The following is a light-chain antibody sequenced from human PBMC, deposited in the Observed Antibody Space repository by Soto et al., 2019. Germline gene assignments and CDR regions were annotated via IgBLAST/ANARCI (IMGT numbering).Light chain of an antibody. CDR1: QGDHRS. Sequence: AIQFTQSPLSLSASLGSRVTITSRASQGDHRSLAWYHQQPAKAPTRLIYSASSLESGVPSRCSGSGSGTDFTPPTSSLQPADVLTYYCLQHYNYPRTFGQGTKVDIK. V-gene: IGKV1-6*01. CDR2: SAS. CDR3: LQHYNYPRT. J-gene: IGKJ1*01.